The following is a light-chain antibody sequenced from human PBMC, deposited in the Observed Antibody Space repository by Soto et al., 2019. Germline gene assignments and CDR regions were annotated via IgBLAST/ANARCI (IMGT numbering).Light chain of an antibody. CDR3: TQSYSSPYT. CDR2: AAS. J-gene: IGKJ2*01. V-gene: IGKV1-39*01. CDR1: QTISSY. Sequence: IQMTQSPSSLSASVGGRVTITCRASQTISSYLNWYQQTPGRAPALLIPAASTLKSGVPSRFSGSGSGTDFTLTISSRQPEDFAPYYCTQSYSSPYTFGQVTKMEIK.